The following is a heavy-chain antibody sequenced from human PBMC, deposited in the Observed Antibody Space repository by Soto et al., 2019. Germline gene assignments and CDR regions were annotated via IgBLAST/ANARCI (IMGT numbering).Heavy chain of an antibody. Sequence: GSLRLSCAASGFTFSSYSMNWVRQAPGKGLEWVSSISSSSSYIYYADSVKGRFTISRDNAKNSLYLQMNSLRAEDTAVYYCAQVVITFDAFDIWGQGTMVTVSS. V-gene: IGHV3-21*01. CDR2: ISSSSSYI. CDR3: AQVVITFDAFDI. J-gene: IGHJ3*02. D-gene: IGHD3-22*01. CDR1: GFTFSSYS.